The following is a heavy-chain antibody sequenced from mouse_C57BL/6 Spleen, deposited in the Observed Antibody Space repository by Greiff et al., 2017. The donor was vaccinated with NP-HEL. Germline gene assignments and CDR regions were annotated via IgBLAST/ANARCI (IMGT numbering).Heavy chain of an antibody. Sequence: QVQLQQPGAELVMPGASVKLSCKASGYTFTSYWMHWVKQRPGQGLEWIGEIDPSDSYTNYNQKFKGKSTLTVDKSSSTAYMQLSSLTSEDSAVYYCARLEVYDGYYRFDYWGQGTTLTVSS. CDR1: GYTFTSYW. D-gene: IGHD2-3*01. J-gene: IGHJ2*01. CDR2: IDPSDSYT. CDR3: ARLEVYDGYYRFDY. V-gene: IGHV1-69*01.